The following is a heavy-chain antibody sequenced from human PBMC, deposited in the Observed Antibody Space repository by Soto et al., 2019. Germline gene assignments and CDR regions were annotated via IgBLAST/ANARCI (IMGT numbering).Heavy chain of an antibody. CDR2: IFYSGST. V-gene: IGHV4-59*08. Sequence: PSETLSLTCTVSGGSISNYYWSWIRQPPGRGLEWIGHIFYSGSTNYNPALKSRVTISVDTSKSQFSLKLSSVTAADTAVYYCARRYGWNFDYWGQGTLVTVSS. CDR1: GGSISNYY. CDR3: ARRYGWNFDY. D-gene: IGHD6-19*01. J-gene: IGHJ4*02.